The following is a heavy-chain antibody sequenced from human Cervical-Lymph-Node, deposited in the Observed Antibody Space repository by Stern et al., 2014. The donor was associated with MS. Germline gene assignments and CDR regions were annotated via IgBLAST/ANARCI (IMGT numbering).Heavy chain of an antibody. J-gene: IGHJ4*02. CDR1: GYPFTSYG. CDR2: ISVSSGDA. D-gene: IGHD6-19*01. CDR3: ARGDRGWSSDY. Sequence: QVQLVQSGAQVKKPGASVKVSCKASGYPFTSYGITWVRQAPGQGLEWVGWISVSSGDAHYAQTVQGRVTMTTDASTSTAAMELRSLRSDDTAVYYCARGDRGWSSDYWGQGTLVTVSS. V-gene: IGHV1-18*01.